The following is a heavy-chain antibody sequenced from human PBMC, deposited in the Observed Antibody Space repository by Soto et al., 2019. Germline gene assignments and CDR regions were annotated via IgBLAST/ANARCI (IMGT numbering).Heavy chain of an antibody. CDR2: INPNSGGT. J-gene: IGHJ6*02. CDR3: ARDHGDSSGWYSNYYYGMDV. D-gene: IGHD6-19*01. V-gene: IGHV1-2*02. CDR1: GYTFTGYY. Sequence: QVQLVQSGAEVKKPGASVKVSCKASGYTFTGYYIHWVRQAPGQGLEWMGWINPNSGGTNYAQKFQGGVTLTRETPMSIAYMEISRLRSDDTAMYYCARDHGDSSGWYSNYYYGMDVWGQGTTVTVSS.